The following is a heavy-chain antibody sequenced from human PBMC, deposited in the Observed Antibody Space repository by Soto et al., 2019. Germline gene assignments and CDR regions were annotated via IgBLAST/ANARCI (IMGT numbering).Heavy chain of an antibody. CDR1: GFTFSSYA. Sequence: GGSLRLSCAASGFTFSSYAMSWVRQAPGKGLEWVSAISGSGGSTYYADSVKGRFTISRDNSKNTLYLQMNSLRAEDTAVYYCAKVLLWFGESYYYYGMDVWGQGTTVTVSS. J-gene: IGHJ6*02. CDR3: AKVLLWFGESYYYYGMDV. D-gene: IGHD3-10*01. V-gene: IGHV3-23*01. CDR2: ISGSGGST.